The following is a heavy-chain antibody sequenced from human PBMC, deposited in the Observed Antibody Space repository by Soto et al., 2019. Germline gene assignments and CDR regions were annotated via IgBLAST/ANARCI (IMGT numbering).Heavy chain of an antibody. D-gene: IGHD6-19*01. Sequence: TLSLTCAISGDSVSSNTAAWNWIRSSPSRGLEWLGRTYYRSNWRHDYAVSVKSRITVNPDTSKNHFSLQLNSVTPDDTAVYYCARGVAGTGFDLWGQGTLVTVSS. J-gene: IGHJ4*02. CDR3: ARGVAGTGFDL. CDR1: GDSVSSNTAA. V-gene: IGHV6-1*01. CDR2: TYYRSNWRH.